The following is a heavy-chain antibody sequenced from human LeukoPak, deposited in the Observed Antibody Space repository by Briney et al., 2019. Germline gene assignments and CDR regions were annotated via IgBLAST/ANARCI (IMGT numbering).Heavy chain of an antibody. V-gene: IGHV1-69*13. CDR1: GGTFSTYA. J-gene: IGHJ6*03. CDR2: IIPMFGTA. D-gene: IGHD3-3*01. Sequence: SVKVSCKASGGTFSTYAISWVRQAPGQGLEWMGGIIPMFGTANHAQKFQGRVTVTADESTSTAYMELSTLRSEHTAVYYCARGFLGYYMDVWGKGTTVTVSS. CDR3: ARGFLGYYMDV.